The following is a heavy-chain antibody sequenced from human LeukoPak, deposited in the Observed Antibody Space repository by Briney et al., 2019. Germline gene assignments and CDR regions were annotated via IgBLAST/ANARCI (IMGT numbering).Heavy chain of an antibody. CDR2: INHSGST. D-gene: IGHD3-9*01. J-gene: IGHJ5*02. Sequence: SETLSLTCAVYGGSFSGYYWSWIRQPPGKGLEWIGEINHSGSTNYNPSLKSRVTISVDTSKNQFSLKLSSVTAADTAVYYCARFLAPFGLRYFDWLPQFNWFDPWGQGTLVTVSS. CDR1: GGSFSGYY. CDR3: ARFLAPFGLRYFDWLPQFNWFDP. V-gene: IGHV4-34*01.